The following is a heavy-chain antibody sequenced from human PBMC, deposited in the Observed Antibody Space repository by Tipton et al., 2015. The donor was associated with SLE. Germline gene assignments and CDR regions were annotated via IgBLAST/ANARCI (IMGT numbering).Heavy chain of an antibody. J-gene: IGHJ5*02. D-gene: IGHD2-21*01. V-gene: IGHV4-34*01. CDR3: VTKGPCGGDCSHTGWFDP. Sequence: TLSLTCAVYGGSFSGYYWSWIRQPPGKGLEWIWEINHSGSTHYNPSLKSRVTISVDTSKNQFSLKLSSVTAADTAVYYCVTKGPCGGDCSHTGWFDPWGQGTLVTVSS. CDR1: GGSFSGYY. CDR2: INHSGST.